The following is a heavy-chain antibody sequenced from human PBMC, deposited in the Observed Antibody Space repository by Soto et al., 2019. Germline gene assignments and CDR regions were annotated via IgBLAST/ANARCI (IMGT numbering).Heavy chain of an antibody. Sequence: GGSLRLSCVVSGFTFSNHDMNWVRQAPGKGPEWVARISASGGATSYADSVRGRFTISRDNARDSLYLHMNSLRAEDTAVYYCARDRSLIFAVPPYGLDVWGQGTRVTVSS. J-gene: IGHJ6*02. V-gene: IGHV3-48*03. D-gene: IGHD3-3*01. CDR2: ISASGGAT. CDR1: GFTFSNHD. CDR3: ARDRSLIFAVPPYGLDV.